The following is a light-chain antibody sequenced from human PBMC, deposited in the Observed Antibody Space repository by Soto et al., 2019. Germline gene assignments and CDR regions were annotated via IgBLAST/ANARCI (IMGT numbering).Light chain of an antibody. CDR3: ISYTSSSTSYV. CDR2: EVS. J-gene: IGLJ1*01. CDR1: SSDVGGYNY. Sequence: QSVLTQPASVSGSPGQSITISCTGTSSDVGGYNYVAWYQQHPGKVPRLMIYEVSNRPSGVSNRFSGSKCGSTASLTISGLQAEDEADYYCISYTSSSTSYVFGTGTKVTVL. V-gene: IGLV2-14*01.